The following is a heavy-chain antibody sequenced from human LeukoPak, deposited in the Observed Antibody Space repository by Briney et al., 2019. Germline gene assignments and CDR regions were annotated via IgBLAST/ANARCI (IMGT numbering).Heavy chain of an antibody. CDR1: GFTFSSYW. Sequence: GGSLRLSCAASGFTFSSYWMSWVRQAPGKGLEWLANIRQDGSEKYYVDSVKGRFTISRDNAKNSLYLQMNSLRAEDTAVYYCATNWNFRFDYRGQGTLVTVSS. CDR3: ATNWNFRFDY. J-gene: IGHJ4*02. D-gene: IGHD1-7*01. CDR2: IRQDGSEK. V-gene: IGHV3-7*01.